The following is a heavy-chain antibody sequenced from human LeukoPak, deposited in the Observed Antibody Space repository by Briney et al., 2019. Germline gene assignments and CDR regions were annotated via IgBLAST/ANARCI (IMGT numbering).Heavy chain of an antibody. CDR2: IRYDGSNK. Sequence: GGSLRLSCAASGFTFSSYGMHWVRQAPGKGLEWVAFIRYDGSNKYYADSVKGRFTISRDNSKNTLYLQMNSLRAEDTAVYYCARDRDVWGSYRPIDYWGQGTLVTVSS. CDR3: ARDRDVWGSYRPIDY. V-gene: IGHV3-30*02. D-gene: IGHD3-16*02. J-gene: IGHJ4*02. CDR1: GFTFSSYG.